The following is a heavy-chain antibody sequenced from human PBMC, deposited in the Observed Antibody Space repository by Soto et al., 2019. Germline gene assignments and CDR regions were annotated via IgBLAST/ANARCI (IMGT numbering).Heavy chain of an antibody. J-gene: IGHJ4*02. CDR2: INHSGSS. V-gene: IGHV4-34*01. D-gene: IGHD2-2*01. CDR1: GGSFSGYY. CDR3: ARGDYVVAGGTIDY. Sequence: SETLSLTCAVYGGSFSGYYWTWIRQPPGKGLEWIGEINHSGSSKYNPSLKSRITISVDTSKNRFSLKLDSVTAADTATYYCARGDYVVAGGTIDYWGQGTLVTVSS.